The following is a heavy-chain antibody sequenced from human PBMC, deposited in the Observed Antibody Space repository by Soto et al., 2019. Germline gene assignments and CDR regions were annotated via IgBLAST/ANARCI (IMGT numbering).Heavy chain of an antibody. V-gene: IGHV3-74*01. CDR1: GFTFSNSW. CDR3: VKVLARGVGVPRFYFDS. D-gene: IGHD2-2*01. J-gene: IGHJ4*02. Sequence: EESLRLSCAASGFTFSNSWMHWVRQVSGKGLEWVSRINADWTSTSYADSVKGRFTISRDNAKNTLYLHVNSLRAEDTAVYYCVKVLARGVGVPRFYFDSWGQGALVTVSS. CDR2: INADWTST.